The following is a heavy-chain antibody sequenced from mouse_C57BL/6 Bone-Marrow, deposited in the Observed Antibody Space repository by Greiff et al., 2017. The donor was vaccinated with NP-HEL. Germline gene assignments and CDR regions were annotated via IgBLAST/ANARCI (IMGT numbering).Heavy chain of an antibody. J-gene: IGHJ3*01. CDR3: ARDARLGAWFAY. CDR2: SRNKANDYTT. V-gene: IGHV7-1*01. Sequence: DVMLVESGGGLVQSGRSLRLSCATSGFTFSDFYMEWVRQAPGKGLEWIAASRNKANDYTTEYSASVKGRFIVSRDTSQSILYLQMNALRAEDTAIYYCARDARLGAWFAYWGQGTLVTVSA. CDR1: GFTFSDFY. D-gene: IGHD2-4*01.